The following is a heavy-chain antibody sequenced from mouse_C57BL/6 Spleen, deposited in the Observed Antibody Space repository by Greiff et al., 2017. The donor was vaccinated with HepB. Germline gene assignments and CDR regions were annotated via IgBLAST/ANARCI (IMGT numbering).Heavy chain of an antibody. J-gene: IGHJ3*01. V-gene: IGHV3-6*01. CDR1: GYSITSGYY. CDR3: AREDYDWFAY. CDR2: ISYDGSN. Sequence: DVKLVESGPGLVKPSQSLSLTCSVTGYSITSGYYWNWIRQFPGNKLEWMGYISYDGSNNYNPSLKNRISITRDTSKNQFFLKLNSVTTEDTATYYCAREDYDWFAYWGQGTLVTVSA. D-gene: IGHD2-4*01.